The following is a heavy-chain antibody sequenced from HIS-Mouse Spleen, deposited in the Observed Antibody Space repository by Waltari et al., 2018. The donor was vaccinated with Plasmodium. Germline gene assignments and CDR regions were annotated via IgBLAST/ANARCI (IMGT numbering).Heavy chain of an antibody. V-gene: IGHV3-30*18. CDR1: GFTFSSYG. J-gene: IGHJ4*02. Sequence: QVQLVESGGGVAQPGRSLRLSCAASGFTFSSYGMHWVRQAPGKGLDWVAVISYDGSNKYYADSVKGRFTISRDNSKNTLYLQMNSLRAEDTAVYYCAKILSYSSSPEDYWGQGTLVTVSS. D-gene: IGHD6-6*01. CDR3: AKILSYSSSPEDY. CDR2: ISYDGSNK.